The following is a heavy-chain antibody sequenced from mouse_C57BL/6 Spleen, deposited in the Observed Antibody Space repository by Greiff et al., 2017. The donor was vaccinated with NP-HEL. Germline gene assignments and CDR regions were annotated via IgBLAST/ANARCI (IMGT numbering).Heavy chain of an antibody. J-gene: IGHJ4*01. D-gene: IGHD1-1*01. CDR3: ARERYYGNY. Sequence: EVKLMESGPGLVKPSQSLSLTCSVTGYSITSGYYWNWIRQFPGNKLEWMGYISYDGSNNYNPSLKNRISITRDTSKNQFFLKLNSVTTEDTATYYCARERYYGNYWGQGTSVTVSS. CDR1: GYSITSGYY. V-gene: IGHV3-6*01. CDR2: ISYDGSN.